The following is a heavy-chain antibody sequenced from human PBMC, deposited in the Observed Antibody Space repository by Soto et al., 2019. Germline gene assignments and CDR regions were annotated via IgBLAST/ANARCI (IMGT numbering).Heavy chain of an antibody. J-gene: IGHJ4*02. D-gene: IGHD6-13*01. CDR1: GYTFTTSW. CDR2: IDPGDFDT. CDR3: ARHAGNSWKGNYFDY. V-gene: IGHV5-51*01. Sequence: GESLKISCKASGYTFTTSWIAWVCQMPGQGLEWMGIIDPGDFDTRYSPSFQGRITISFDKSISTAYPQWSSLEAADTAIYYCARHAGNSWKGNYFDYWGRGALVTVS.